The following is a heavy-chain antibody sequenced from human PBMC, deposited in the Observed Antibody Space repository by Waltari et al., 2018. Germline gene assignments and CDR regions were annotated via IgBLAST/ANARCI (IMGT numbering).Heavy chain of an antibody. D-gene: IGHD3-3*01. J-gene: IGHJ4*02. V-gene: IGHV4-34*01. CDR1: GGSFSGYY. CDR2: INHSGST. Sequence: QVQLQQWGAGLLKPSETLSLTCAVYGGSFSGYYWSWIRQPPGKGLEWIGEINHSGSTNYNPSLKSRVTISVDTSKNQFSLKLSSVTAADTAVYYCARGPYYDFWSGYYGVDYWGQGTLVTVSS. CDR3: ARGPYYDFWSGYYGVDY.